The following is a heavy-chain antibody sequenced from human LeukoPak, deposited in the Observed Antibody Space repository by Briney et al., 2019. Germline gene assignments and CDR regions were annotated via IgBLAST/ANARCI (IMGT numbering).Heavy chain of an antibody. V-gene: IGHV4-59*01. CDR1: GGSISPYY. J-gene: IGHJ4*02. D-gene: IGHD4/OR15-4a*01. CDR2: ISYSGST. Sequence: PSETLSLTCTVSGGSISPYYWSWVRQPPGEGLEWLGHISYSGSTSYNPSLKSRVTISVDTSKNQFSLKLSSVTAADTAVYYCASSAVPSVLTRFDYWGQGTLVTVSS. CDR3: ASSAVPSVLTRFDY.